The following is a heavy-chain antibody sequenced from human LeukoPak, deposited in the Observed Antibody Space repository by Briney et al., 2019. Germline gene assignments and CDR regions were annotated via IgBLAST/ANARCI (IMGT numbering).Heavy chain of an antibody. J-gene: IGHJ6*02. V-gene: IGHV4-59*01. Sequence: SETLSHTRAVSGGSISSSYWSWIRQPPGKGLEWIGYIYDSGSASYNPSLKSRVTISMDTSKNHFSLRLSSVIAADTAVYYCARDRWFGELYYYYALDVWGQGTSVTVSS. CDR3: ARDRWFGELYYYYALDV. CDR1: GGSISSSY. D-gene: IGHD3-10*01. CDR2: IYDSGSA.